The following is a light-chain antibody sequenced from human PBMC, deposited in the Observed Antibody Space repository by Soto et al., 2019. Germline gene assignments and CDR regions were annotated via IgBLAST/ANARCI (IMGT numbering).Light chain of an antibody. Sequence: EIVLTQSPATLSLSPGERATLSCRASQSVSTYLAWYQQKPGQAPRLLIYHTSNRAAGIPARFSGSGSGTDFTLTISRLEPEDFAVYYCQQYGSSGTFGQGTRLEIK. J-gene: IGKJ5*01. V-gene: IGKV3-20*01. CDR1: QSVSTY. CDR3: QQYGSSGT. CDR2: HTS.